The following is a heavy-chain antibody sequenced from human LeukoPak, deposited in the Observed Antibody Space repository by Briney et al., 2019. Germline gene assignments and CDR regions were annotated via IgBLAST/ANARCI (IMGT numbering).Heavy chain of an antibody. J-gene: IGHJ4*02. D-gene: IGHD6-19*01. Sequence: SQTLSLTCVVSGDSVSSKNGAWNWIRQSPSRGLEWLGKTYYRSKWYNDYAESMEGRLTISQDTSKNQYSLHLNSVTPDDTAVYYCARDFGTTGWHTFDYWGQGTLVTVSS. CDR2: TYYRSKWYN. CDR3: ARDFGTTGWHTFDY. CDR1: GDSVSSKNGA. V-gene: IGHV6-1*01.